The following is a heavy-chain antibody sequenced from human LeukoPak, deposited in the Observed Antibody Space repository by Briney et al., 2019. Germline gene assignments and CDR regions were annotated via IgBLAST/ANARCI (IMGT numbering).Heavy chain of an antibody. CDR1: GFPFEVCN. CDR3: AKDRGRWLQFDAFDI. V-gene: IGHV3-43*01. J-gene: IGHJ3*02. CDR2: ISRDGGST. D-gene: IGHD5-24*01. Sequence: GGSLGLSYASSGFPFEVCNMQWVRHAPGKGRVWVSFISRDGGSTYYADSVKGRFTISRDNSKNSLYLQMNSLRTEDTALYYCAKDRGRWLQFDAFDIWGQGTMVTVSS.